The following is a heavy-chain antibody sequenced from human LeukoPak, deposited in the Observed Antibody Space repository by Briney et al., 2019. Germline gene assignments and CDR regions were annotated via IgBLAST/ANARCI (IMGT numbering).Heavy chain of an antibody. J-gene: IGHJ4*02. V-gene: IGHV3-48*01. CDR3: ARGGYSYGSFAY. CDR2: ISSSSSTI. Sequence: PGGSLRLSCAASGFNFIICSMHWVRQAPGKGLEWVSYISSSSSTIYYADSVKGRFTISRDNAKNSLYLQMNSLRAEDTAVYYCARGGYSYGSFAYWGQGTLVTVSS. CDR1: GFNFIICS. D-gene: IGHD5-18*01.